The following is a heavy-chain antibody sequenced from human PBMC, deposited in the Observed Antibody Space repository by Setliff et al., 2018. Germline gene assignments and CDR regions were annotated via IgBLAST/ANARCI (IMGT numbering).Heavy chain of an antibody. CDR1: GYSIRSGYY. CDR2: ISFGGNT. J-gene: IGHJ4*02. Sequence: SETLSLTCGVSGYSIRSGYYWGWVRQPPGKGLEWIGSISFGGNTYYNPSLKSRVTISLDTSKNQFSLKLNSVTAADTAVYSCARDPGHRSGTWSLDYWGQGTLVTVSS. V-gene: IGHV4-38-2*02. CDR3: ARDPGHRSGTWSLDY.